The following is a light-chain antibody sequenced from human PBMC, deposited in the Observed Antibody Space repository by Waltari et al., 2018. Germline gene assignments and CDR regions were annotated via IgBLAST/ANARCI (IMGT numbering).Light chain of an antibody. J-gene: IGLJ2*01. Sequence: QSVLTQPPSASGTPGQRVPISCSGNRSHIGNKIVNRYQQLPGTAPKLLIYTTNQRPSGVPDRFSGSKSGTSASLAISGLQSEDEADYYCATWDDSLNGPVFGGGTKLTVL. CDR3: ATWDDSLNGPV. CDR2: TTN. V-gene: IGLV1-44*01. CDR1: RSHIGNKI.